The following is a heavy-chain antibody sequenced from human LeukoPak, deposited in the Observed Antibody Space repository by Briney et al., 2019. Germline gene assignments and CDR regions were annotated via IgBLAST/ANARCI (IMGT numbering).Heavy chain of an antibody. CDR3: AKDKESKRYYDFWSGYYNFDY. CDR2: ISGSGGST. Sequence: GGSLRLSCAASGFTFSSYAMSWVRQAPGKGLEWVSAISGSGGSTYYADSVKGRFTISRDNSMNTLYLQMNSLRAEDTAVYYCAKDKESKRYYDFWSGYYNFDYWGQGTLVTVSS. V-gene: IGHV3-23*01. J-gene: IGHJ4*02. CDR1: GFTFSSYA. D-gene: IGHD3-3*01.